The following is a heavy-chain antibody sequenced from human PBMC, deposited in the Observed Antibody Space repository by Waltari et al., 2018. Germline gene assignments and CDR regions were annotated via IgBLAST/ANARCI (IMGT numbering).Heavy chain of an antibody. D-gene: IGHD6-19*01. J-gene: IGHJ2*01. CDR1: GFTFSSYA. Sequence: EVQLVESGGELVQPGGSLRLSCVASGFTFSSYAMHWVRQAPGKGLEDVSAIEHSGYLTYYADIVKGRCTSSRDNVKNTLFLQMGSLRTDDMAVYFCARESGGWSYVDLWGRGTLVTVSS. CDR2: IEHSGYLT. CDR3: ARESGGWSYVDL. V-gene: IGHV3-64*07.